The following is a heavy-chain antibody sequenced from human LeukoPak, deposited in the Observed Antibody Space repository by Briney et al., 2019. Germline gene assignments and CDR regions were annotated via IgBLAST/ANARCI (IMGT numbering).Heavy chain of an antibody. D-gene: IGHD3-3*01. CDR1: GFTFSSYA. J-gene: IGHJ5*02. CDR2: ISYDGSNK. V-gene: IGHV3-30*07. CDR3: ARGGYDFWRGDNWFDP. Sequence: GGSLRLSCAASGFTFSSYAMHWVRQAPGKGLEWVAVISYDGSNKYYADSVKGRFTISRDNAKNSLYLQMNSLRAEDTAVYYCARGGYDFWRGDNWFDPWGQGTLVTVSS.